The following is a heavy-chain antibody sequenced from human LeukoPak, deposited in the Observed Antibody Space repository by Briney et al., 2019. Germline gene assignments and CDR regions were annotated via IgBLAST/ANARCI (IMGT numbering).Heavy chain of an antibody. Sequence: PSETLSLTCTVSGGSISSYFWSWIRQPAGKGLEWIGRIYTSGSTYYNPSLKSRVTISVDTSKNQFSLKLSSVTAADTAVYYCARLEEYSSSWYTPYYFDYWGQGTLVTVSS. J-gene: IGHJ4*02. V-gene: IGHV4-4*07. CDR2: IYTSGST. CDR1: GGSISSYF. D-gene: IGHD6-13*01. CDR3: ARLEEYSSSWYTPYYFDY.